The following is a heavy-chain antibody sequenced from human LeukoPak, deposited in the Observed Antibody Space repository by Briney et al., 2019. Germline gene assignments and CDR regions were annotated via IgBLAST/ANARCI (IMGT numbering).Heavy chain of an antibody. CDR1: GFTFSSYA. Sequence: GGSLRLSCAASGFTFSSYAMSWVRQAPGKGLEWVSAISGSGGSTYYADSVKGRFTISRDNAKNSLYLQMNSLRAEDTAVYYCARDGMGGIKAFDIWGQGTMVTVSS. V-gene: IGHV3-23*01. J-gene: IGHJ3*02. CDR2: ISGSGGST. CDR3: ARDGMGGIKAFDI. D-gene: IGHD3-10*01.